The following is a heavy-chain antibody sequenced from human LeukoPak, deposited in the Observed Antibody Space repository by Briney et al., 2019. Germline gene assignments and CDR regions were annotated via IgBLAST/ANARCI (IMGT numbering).Heavy chain of an antibody. CDR1: GFTFDDYT. Sequence: GGSLRLSCAASGFTFDDYTMHWVRQAPGKGLEWVSLISWDGGSTYYADSVKGRFTISGDNSKNSLYLQMNSLRTEDTALYYCAKVSSPWELSYWFDPWGQGTLVTVSS. CDR2: ISWDGGST. CDR3: AKVSSPWELSYWFDP. J-gene: IGHJ5*02. V-gene: IGHV3-43*01. D-gene: IGHD1-26*01.